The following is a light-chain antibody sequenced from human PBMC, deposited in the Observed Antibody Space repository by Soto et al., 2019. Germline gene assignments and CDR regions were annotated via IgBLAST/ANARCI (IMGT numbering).Light chain of an antibody. V-gene: IGLV1-47*01. J-gene: IGLJ3*02. CDR2: RTN. CDR3: AAWGNSLLLV. Sequence: QSVLTQPPSASGTPGQRVTISCSGSSSNIGSNYVYWYQQLPGTAPKLLIYRTNQRPSGVPDRFSGSKSGTAASLAISGLRSEDEAYDYCAAWGNSLLLVFGGGTKLTVL. CDR1: SSNIGSNY.